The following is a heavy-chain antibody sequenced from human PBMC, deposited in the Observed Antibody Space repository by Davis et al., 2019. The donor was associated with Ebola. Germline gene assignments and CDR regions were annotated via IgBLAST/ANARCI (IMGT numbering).Heavy chain of an antibody. V-gene: IGHV1-46*01. D-gene: IGHD3-22*01. CDR2: INPSGGST. J-gene: IGHJ6*02. CDR3: ARDLYYDSSGYYWPRVYYYYGMDV. Sequence: ASVKVSCKASGYTFTSYYMHWVRQAPGQGLEWMGIINPSGGSTSYAQKFQGRVTMTRDTSTSTVYMELSSLRSDDTAVYYCARDLYYDSSGYYWPRVYYYYGMDVWGQGTTVTVSS. CDR1: GYTFTSYY.